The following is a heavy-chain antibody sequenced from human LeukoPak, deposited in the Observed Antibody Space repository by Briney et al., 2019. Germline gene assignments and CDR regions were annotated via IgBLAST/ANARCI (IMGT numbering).Heavy chain of an antibody. CDR2: VYPGDSDT. J-gene: IGHJ5*02. Sequence: GESLKISCKGSGYSFTSYWIGWVRQMPGKGLEWMGIVYPGDSDTRYSPSFQGQVTISADKSISTAHLQWSSLKASDTAMYYCASWGAGTIFRVVTSIKDNWFDPWGQGTLVTVSS. D-gene: IGHD3-3*01. CDR1: GYSFTSYW. CDR3: ASWGAGTIFRVVTSIKDNWFDP. V-gene: IGHV5-51*01.